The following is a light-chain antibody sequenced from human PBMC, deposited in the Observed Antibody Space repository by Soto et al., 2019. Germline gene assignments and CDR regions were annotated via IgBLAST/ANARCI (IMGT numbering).Light chain of an antibody. CDR3: QQYSSLPHT. CDR2: GVS. CDR1: QSVSNSF. J-gene: IGKJ2*01. V-gene: IGKV3-20*01. Sequence: ESVLTQSPATLSLSPGERATLSCRASQSVSNSFFAWYQQKPGQAPRLLIYGVSSRATGIPDRFSGSGSGTDFTPTISRLGPEDFVVYYCQQYSSLPHTFGQGTKLEVK.